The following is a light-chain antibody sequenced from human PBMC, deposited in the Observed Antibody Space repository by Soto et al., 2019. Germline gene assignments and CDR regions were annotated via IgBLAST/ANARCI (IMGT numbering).Light chain of an antibody. CDR2: LNSDGSH. J-gene: IGLJ7*01. CDR3: QTWGTGPAV. V-gene: IGLV4-69*01. Sequence: QHVLTQSPSASASLGASVKLTCTLSSQNSSYAIAWHQQQPEKGPRYLMKLNSDGSHSKGDGIPDRFSGSSSGAVRYLTISSLQSEDEADYYCQTWGTGPAVFGGGTQLTVL. CDR1: SQNSSYA.